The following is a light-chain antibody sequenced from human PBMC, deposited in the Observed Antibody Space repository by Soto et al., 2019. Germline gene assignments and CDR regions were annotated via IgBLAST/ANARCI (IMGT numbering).Light chain of an antibody. CDR3: SSYAGSNNFV. J-gene: IGLJ1*01. V-gene: IGLV2-8*01. Sequence: QSALTPPPSASGSPGQSVTISCTGTSSDVGGYNYVSWYQQHPGKAPKVMIYEVSKRPSGVPDRFSGSKSGNTASLTVSGLQAEDEADYYCSSYAGSNNFVFGTGT. CDR2: EVS. CDR1: SSDVGGYNY.